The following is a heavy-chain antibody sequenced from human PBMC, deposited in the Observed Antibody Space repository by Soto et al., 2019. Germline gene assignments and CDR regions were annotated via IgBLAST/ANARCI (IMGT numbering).Heavy chain of an antibody. J-gene: IGHJ4*02. Sequence: EVQLVESGGGLVQPGGSLRLSCAASAFTFTTYGMHWVRQAPGKGLAWVSYINSNRGTIYYADSVKGRFTISRDNAKNLLYLQRDSLRADDTAVYACARPLRGYPVTIDSWGQGTLVTVSS. D-gene: IGHD4-17*01. CDR1: AFTFTTYG. CDR3: ARPLRGYPVTIDS. CDR2: INSNRGTI. V-gene: IGHV3-48*04.